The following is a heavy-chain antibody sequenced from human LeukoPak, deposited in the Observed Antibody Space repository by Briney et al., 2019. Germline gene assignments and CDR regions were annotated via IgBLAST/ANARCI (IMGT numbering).Heavy chain of an antibody. Sequence: SETLSLTCTVSGGSISSGSYYWSWIRQPAGMRLEWIGRIYASGSTNYNPSLKSRVTISVDTSKNQFSLKLSSVTAADTAVYYCARGDNDYGDYEYFQHWGQGTLVTVSS. D-gene: IGHD4-17*01. V-gene: IGHV4-61*02. CDR2: IYASGST. CDR3: ARGDNDYGDYEYFQH. J-gene: IGHJ1*01. CDR1: GGSISSGSYY.